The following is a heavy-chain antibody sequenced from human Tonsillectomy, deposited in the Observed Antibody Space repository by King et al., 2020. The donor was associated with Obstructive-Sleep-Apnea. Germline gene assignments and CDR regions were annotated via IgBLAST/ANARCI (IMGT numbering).Heavy chain of an antibody. CDR3: ARPLYDGGAFDI. CDR2: IYYSGNT. V-gene: IGHV4-31*01. D-gene: IGHD2-15*01. CDR1: GASINSGDHY. Sequence: MQLQESGPGLVKPSQTLSLTCTVSGASINSGDHYWSWIRQHPGKGLEWIGYIYYSGNTYYNPSLKSLVSISVDTSKNQFSLRLSSLTAADTAVYYCARPLYDGGAFDIWGQGTLVTVSS. J-gene: IGHJ3*02.